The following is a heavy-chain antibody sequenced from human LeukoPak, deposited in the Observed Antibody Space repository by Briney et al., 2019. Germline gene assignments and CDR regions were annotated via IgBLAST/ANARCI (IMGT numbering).Heavy chain of an antibody. J-gene: IGHJ4*02. CDR3: AREDVGYCDGGSCPYYFDY. CDR2: IYSSGNT. D-gene: IGHD2-15*01. V-gene: IGHV4-4*07. CDR1: GGSISSYY. Sequence: PSETLSLTCTVSGGSISSYYWSWIRQPAGRGLEWVGRIYSSGNTNYNPSLKNRATLSVDTSNNQFSLRLNSVTAADTAVYYCAREDVGYCDGGSCPYYFDYWGQGTLVTVSS.